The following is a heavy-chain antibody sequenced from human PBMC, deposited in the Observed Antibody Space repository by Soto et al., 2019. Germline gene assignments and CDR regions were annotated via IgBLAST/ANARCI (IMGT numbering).Heavy chain of an antibody. Sequence: VGSLRLSCAASGFTFSSYAMSWVRQAPGKGLEWVSAINGSGGSTYYADSVKGRFTISRDNSKNTLYLQMNSLRAEDTAVYYCAKSGHYYDSSGYYFFDYWGQGTLVTVSS. CDR3: AKSGHYYDSSGYYFFDY. D-gene: IGHD3-22*01. J-gene: IGHJ4*02. CDR2: INGSGGST. V-gene: IGHV3-23*01. CDR1: GFTFSSYA.